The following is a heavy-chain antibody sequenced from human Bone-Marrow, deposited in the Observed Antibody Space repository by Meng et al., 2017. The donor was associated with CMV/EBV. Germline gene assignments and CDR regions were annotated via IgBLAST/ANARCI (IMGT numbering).Heavy chain of an antibody. Sequence: GESLKIACAASGFTFSSYSMNWVRQAPGKGLEWVSSISSSSSYIYYADSVNGRFTISRDNAKNLLYLQMNSLRAEDTAVYYWARSRELVRADYWGQGTMVTVSS. D-gene: IGHD6-6*01. CDR3: ARSRELVRADY. V-gene: IGHV3-21*01. J-gene: IGHJ4*02. CDR1: GFTFSSYS. CDR2: ISSSSSYI.